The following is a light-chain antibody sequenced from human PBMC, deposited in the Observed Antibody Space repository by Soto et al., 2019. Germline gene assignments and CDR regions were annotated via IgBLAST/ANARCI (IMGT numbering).Light chain of an antibody. CDR2: AVS. CDR3: ISYTDRQSYL. V-gene: IGLV2-14*03. J-gene: IGLJ1*01. Sequence: QSVLTQPASVSGSPGQSITISCSGTSSDIGSYNHVAWYQQFPGKSPKPMIYAVSDRPSGVSDRFSGSKSGITASLTISGLQTEDEADYYCISYTDRQSYLFGTGTKLTVL. CDR1: SSDIGSYNH.